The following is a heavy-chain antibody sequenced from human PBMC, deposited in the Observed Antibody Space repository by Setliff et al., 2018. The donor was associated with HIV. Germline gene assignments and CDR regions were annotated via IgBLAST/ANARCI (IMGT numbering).Heavy chain of an antibody. D-gene: IGHD6-19*01. CDR1: GFTFSDYY. CDR3: ASEMQWAFDA. J-gene: IGHJ5*02. CDR2: ISSSGSTI. V-gene: IGHV3-11*04. Sequence: GGSLRLSCAASGFTFSDYYMSWIRQAPGKGLEWVSFISSSGSTIFYADSVKGRFTISRDNAKNSLSLQMNSLRAEDTAVYYCASEMQWAFDAWGQGTLVTVSS.